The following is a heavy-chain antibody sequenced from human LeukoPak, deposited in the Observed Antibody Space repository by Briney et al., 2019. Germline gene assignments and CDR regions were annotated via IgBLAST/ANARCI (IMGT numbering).Heavy chain of an antibody. CDR2: INHSGST. CDR1: GGSFSGYY. Sequence: SETLSLTCAVYGGSFSGYYWSWIRQPPGKGLEWIGEINHSGSTNYNPSLKGRVTISVDTSKNQFSLKLSSVTAADTAVYYCAPLGYCSGGSCPSHYGMDVWGQGTTVTVSS. D-gene: IGHD2-15*01. CDR3: APLGYCSGGSCPSHYGMDV. J-gene: IGHJ6*02. V-gene: IGHV4-34*01.